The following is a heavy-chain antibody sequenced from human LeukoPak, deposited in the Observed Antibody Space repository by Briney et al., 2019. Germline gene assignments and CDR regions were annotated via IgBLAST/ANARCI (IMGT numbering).Heavy chain of an antibody. CDR2: ISAYNGNT. V-gene: IGHV1-18*01. CDR3: ARAPLYYYDSSGYYYYFDY. Sequence: ASVKVSCKASGYTFTSYGISWVRQAPGQGLEWMGWISAYNGNTNYAQKLQGRVTMTTDTSTGTAYMELRSLRSDDTAVYYCARAPLYYYDSSGYYYYFDYWGQGTLVTVSS. D-gene: IGHD3-22*01. J-gene: IGHJ4*02. CDR1: GYTFTSYG.